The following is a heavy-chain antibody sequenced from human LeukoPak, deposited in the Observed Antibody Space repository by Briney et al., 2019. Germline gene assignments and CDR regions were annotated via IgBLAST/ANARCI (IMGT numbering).Heavy chain of an antibody. Sequence: GGSLRLSCAASGFTFSSYAMSWVRQAPGKGLEWVSAISGSGGSTYYADSVKGRFTISRDNSKNTLYLQMNSPRAEDTAVYYCAKVRVGSSWREYYFDFWGQGTLVTVSS. CDR3: AKVRVGSSWREYYFDF. J-gene: IGHJ4*02. CDR2: ISGSGGST. V-gene: IGHV3-23*01. CDR1: GFTFSSYA. D-gene: IGHD6-13*01.